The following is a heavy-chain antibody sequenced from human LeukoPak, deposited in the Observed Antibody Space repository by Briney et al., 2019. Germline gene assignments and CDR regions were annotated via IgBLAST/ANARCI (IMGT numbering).Heavy chain of an antibody. CDR3: ARSALGATIQDLFDY. CDR1: GGTFSSYA. Sequence: ASVKVSCKASGGTFSSYAISWVRQAPGQGLEWMGGIIPIFGTANYAQKFQGRVTITADESTSTAYMELSSLRSEDTAVYYCARSALGATIQDLFDYWGQGTLVTVSS. V-gene: IGHV1-69*13. J-gene: IGHJ4*02. CDR2: IIPIFGTA. D-gene: IGHD1-26*01.